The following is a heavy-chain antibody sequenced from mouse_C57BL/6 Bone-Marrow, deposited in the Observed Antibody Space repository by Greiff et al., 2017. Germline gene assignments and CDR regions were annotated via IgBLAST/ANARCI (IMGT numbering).Heavy chain of an antibody. CDR1: GYSITSGYY. D-gene: IGHD2-3*01. CDR2: ISYDGSN. CDR3: AREDGYYVDY. V-gene: IGHV3-6*01. J-gene: IGHJ4*01. Sequence: DVKLQESGPGLVKPSQSLSLTCSVTGYSITSGYYWNWIRQFPGNKLEWMGYISYDGSNNYNPSLKNRISITRDTSKNQFFLKLNSVTTEDTATYYCAREDGYYVDYWGQGTSVTVSS.